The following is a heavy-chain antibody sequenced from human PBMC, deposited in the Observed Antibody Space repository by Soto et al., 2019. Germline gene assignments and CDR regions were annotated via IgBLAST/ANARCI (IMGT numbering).Heavy chain of an antibody. CDR2: IKSDGSVT. V-gene: IGHV3-7*02. CDR3: ASAVANTRNGLDI. D-gene: IGHD5-12*01. J-gene: IGHJ3*02. CDR1: GFTFSTYW. Sequence: GGSLSLSCAASGFTFSTYWMSWVRQAPGKGLEWVANIKSDGSVTNYEDSVKGRFTISRDNAKNTLYLQMNSLRAEDTAVYYCASAVANTRNGLDIWXQGTMVTVSS.